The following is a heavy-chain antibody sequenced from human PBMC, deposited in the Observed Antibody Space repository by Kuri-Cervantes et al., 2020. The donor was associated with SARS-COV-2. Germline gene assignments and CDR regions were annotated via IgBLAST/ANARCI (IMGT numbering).Heavy chain of an antibody. CDR1: GGSISSSSYY. J-gene: IGHJ4*02. Sequence: GSLRLSCAVSGGSISSSSYYWGWIRQPPGKGLEWIGSIYYSGSTYYNPSLKSRVTISVDTSKNQFSLKLSSVTAADTAVYYCAGDYDFWSGYPPTLLRWGQGTLVTVSS. CDR2: IYYSGST. D-gene: IGHD3-3*01. V-gene: IGHV4-39*01. CDR3: AGDYDFWSGYPPTLLR.